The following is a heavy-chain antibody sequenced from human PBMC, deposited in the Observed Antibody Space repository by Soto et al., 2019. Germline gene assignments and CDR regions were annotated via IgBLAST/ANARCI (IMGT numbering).Heavy chain of an antibody. CDR2: INSAGSII. V-gene: IGHV3-48*01. J-gene: IGHJ3*02. CDR1: GFTHSRLS. D-gene: IGHD3-3*01. Sequence: EVQLVQSGGALEQPGGSLRLSCAASGFTHSRLSMHWVRQAPGTGLEWISYINSAGSIIYYADSVKGRFTIARDNAKNSLYLQMNSLRAEDTAVYYCATGTDFGRLDNPNHALDIWGQGTMVTVSS. CDR3: ATGTDFGRLDNPNHALDI.